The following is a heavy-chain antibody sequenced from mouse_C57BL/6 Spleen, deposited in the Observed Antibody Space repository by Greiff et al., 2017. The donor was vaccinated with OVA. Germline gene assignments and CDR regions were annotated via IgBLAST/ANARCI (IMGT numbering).Heavy chain of an antibody. CDR3: ARNGANYYGSSYVYFDY. CDR1: GFTFSDYG. V-gene: IGHV5-17*01. CDR2: ISSGSSTI. D-gene: IGHD1-1*01. Sequence: EVMLVESGGGLVKPGGSLKLSCAASGFTFSDYGMHWVRQAPEKGLEWVAYISSGSSTIYYADTVKGRFTISRDNAKNTLFLQMTSLRSEDTAMYYCARNGANYYGSSYVYFDYWGQGTTLTVSS. J-gene: IGHJ2*01.